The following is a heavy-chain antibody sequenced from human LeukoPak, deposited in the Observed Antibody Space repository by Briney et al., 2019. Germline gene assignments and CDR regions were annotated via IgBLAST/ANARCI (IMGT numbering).Heavy chain of an antibody. J-gene: IGHJ4*02. D-gene: IGHD5-18*01. Sequence: GGSLRLSCAASGFIFSSYAMTWVRQAPGMGLEWLSAISGDGIYTYYSDSVKGRFTSSRDNSKSTLYLQMSNLRAEDTAVYYCAKNRATGMAFYDYWGQGIQVTVSS. CDR1: GFIFSSYA. V-gene: IGHV3-23*01. CDR2: ISGDGIYT. CDR3: AKNRATGMAFYDY.